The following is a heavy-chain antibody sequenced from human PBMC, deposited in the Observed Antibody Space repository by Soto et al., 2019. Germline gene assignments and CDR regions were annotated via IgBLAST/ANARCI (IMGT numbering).Heavy chain of an antibody. D-gene: IGHD6-13*01. J-gene: IGHJ4*02. V-gene: IGHV1-24*01. CDR3: ATPPPSSWYPYYFDY. Sequence: ASVKVSCKVSGYTLTELSMHWVRQAPGKGLEWMGGFDPEDGETIYAQKFQGRVTMTEDTSTDTAYMELSSLRSEDTAVYYCATPPPSSWYPYYFDYWGQGTLVTVSS. CDR1: GYTLTELS. CDR2: FDPEDGET.